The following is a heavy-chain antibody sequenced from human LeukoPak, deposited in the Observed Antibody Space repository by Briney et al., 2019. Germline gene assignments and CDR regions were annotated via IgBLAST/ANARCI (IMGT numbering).Heavy chain of an antibody. V-gene: IGHV3-21*01. D-gene: IGHD6-13*01. CDR3: ARVRWYSSSYIDY. Sequence: KAGGSLRLSCAASGFTFSSYSMNWVRQAPGKGLEWVSSISSSSSYIYYADSVKGRFTISRDNAKNSLYLQMNSLRAVDTAVYYCARVRWYSSSYIDYWGQGTLVTVSS. CDR2: ISSSSSYI. J-gene: IGHJ4*02. CDR1: GFTFSSYS.